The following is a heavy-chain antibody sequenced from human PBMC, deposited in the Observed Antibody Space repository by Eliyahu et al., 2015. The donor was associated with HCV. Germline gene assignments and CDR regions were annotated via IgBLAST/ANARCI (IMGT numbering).Heavy chain of an antibody. CDR2: ISGSGGST. J-gene: IGHJ6*02. D-gene: IGHD3-10*01. V-gene: IGHV3-23*01. Sequence: EVQLLESGGGLVQPGGSLRLSCAASGFTFSSXAMXWVRRAPGKGLEWVSAISGSGGSTYYADSVKGRFTISRDNSKNTLYLQMNSLRAEDTAVYYCAKEGKSGSYYNDRSPSYYYGMDVWGQGTTVTVSS. CDR3: AKEGKSGSYYNDRSPSYYYGMDV. CDR1: GFTFSSXA.